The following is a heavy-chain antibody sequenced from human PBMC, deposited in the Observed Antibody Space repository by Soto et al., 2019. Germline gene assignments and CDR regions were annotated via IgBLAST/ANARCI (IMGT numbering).Heavy chain of an antibody. CDR2: ISTYKSNT. CDR3: VVAAQPYYFDY. D-gene: IGHD2-15*01. J-gene: IGHJ4*02. Sequence: ASVKVSCKVSGYTLTELSMHWVRQAPGQGLEWMGWISTYKSNTNYAQKFQGRVTMTTDTSTTTAYMELRSLRSDDTAVYYCVVAAQPYYFDYWGQGTLVTVSS. V-gene: IGHV1-18*01. CDR1: GYTLTELS.